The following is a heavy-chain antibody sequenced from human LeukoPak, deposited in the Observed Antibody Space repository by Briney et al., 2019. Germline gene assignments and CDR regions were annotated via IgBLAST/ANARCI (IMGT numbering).Heavy chain of an antibody. CDR3: ARHGGHCTSTRCFDP. Sequence: GGSLRLSCAASGFTFSSYAMSWVRQALGKGLEWVSAISGSGGSTYYADSVKGRFTISRDNSKNTLYLQMNSLRAEDTAVYYCARHGGHCTSTRCFDPWGQGTLVTVSS. CDR1: GFTFSSYA. D-gene: IGHD2-2*01. CDR2: ISGSGGST. J-gene: IGHJ5*02. V-gene: IGHV3-23*01.